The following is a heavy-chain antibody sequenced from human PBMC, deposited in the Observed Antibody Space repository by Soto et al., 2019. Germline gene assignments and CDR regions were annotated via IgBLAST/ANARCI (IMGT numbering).Heavy chain of an antibody. V-gene: IGHV3-23*01. CDR1: GFTFSIYA. Sequence: EVQLLESGGGLVQPGGSLRLSCAASGFTFSIYAMSWVRQAPGKGLEWVSVIGGIDGNTYYAESVKGRFTISRDNSKNTLSLQMIGLRAEDTALYYCAKTPTRAAYDIWGQGTMVTVSS. CDR3: AKTPTRAAYDI. CDR2: IGGIDGNT. J-gene: IGHJ3*02. D-gene: IGHD2-15*01.